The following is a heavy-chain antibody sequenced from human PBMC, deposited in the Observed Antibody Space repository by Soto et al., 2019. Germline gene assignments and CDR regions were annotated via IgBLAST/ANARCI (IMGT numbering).Heavy chain of an antibody. Sequence: QVQLVQSGAEVKKPGSSVKVSCKASGGTFSTYTITWVRQAPGQGLEWMGRFIPIIGIIHYAQKFQGRVXXXXXXXXXXXXXXXXXXXXXXXXXXXXXXXXXXXXXXXXXSSYPWGQGTLVTVSS. J-gene: IGHJ5*02. CDR2: FIPIIGII. CDR1: GGTFSTYT. V-gene: IGHV1-69*02. CDR3: XXXXXXXXXXXXXSSYP.